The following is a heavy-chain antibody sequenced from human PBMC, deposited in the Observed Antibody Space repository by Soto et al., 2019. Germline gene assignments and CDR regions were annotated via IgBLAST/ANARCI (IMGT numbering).Heavy chain of an antibody. Sequence: QVQLVQSGAEVKKPGSSVKVSCKASGGTFSSYTISWVRQAPGQGLEWMGRIIPILGIANYAQKFQGRVRSTADKSTSTAYMELSSLRSEDTAVYYCARAQPEYSGYDYEDYWGQGTLVTVAA. CDR1: GGTFSSYT. D-gene: IGHD5-12*01. CDR2: IIPILGIA. CDR3: ARAQPEYSGYDYEDY. J-gene: IGHJ4*02. V-gene: IGHV1-69*02.